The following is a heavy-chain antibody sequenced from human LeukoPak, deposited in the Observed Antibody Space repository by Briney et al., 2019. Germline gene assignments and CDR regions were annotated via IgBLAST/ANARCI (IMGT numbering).Heavy chain of an antibody. V-gene: IGHV4-34*01. J-gene: IGHJ4*02. CDR2: INHSGST. D-gene: IGHD3-10*01. CDR3: ARSGIGRVGNYYGSGSYYNAPTDY. Sequence: SETLSLTCAVYGGSFSGYYWSWIRQPPGKGLEWIGEINHSGSTNYNPSLKSRVTISVDTSKNQFSLTLSSVTAADTAVYYCARSGIGRVGNYYGSGSYYNAPTDYWGQGTLVTVSS. CDR1: GGSFSGYY.